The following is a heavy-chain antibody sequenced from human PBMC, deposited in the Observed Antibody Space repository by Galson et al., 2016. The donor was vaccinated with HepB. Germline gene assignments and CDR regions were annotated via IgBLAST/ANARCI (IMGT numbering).Heavy chain of an antibody. V-gene: IGHV3-33*01. J-gene: IGHJ6*04. CDR3: ARDPLRFLPRMYMDV. CDR2: IWYDGSYQ. D-gene: IGHD3-3*01. CDR1: GFIFSNYG. Sequence: SLRLSCAASGFIFSNYGMHWVRQAPGKGLEWLAVIWYDGSYQYYADSVKGRFTISKDNSKNTLFLQMNSLRAEDTAVYYCARDPLRFLPRMYMDVWGKGTTVTVSS.